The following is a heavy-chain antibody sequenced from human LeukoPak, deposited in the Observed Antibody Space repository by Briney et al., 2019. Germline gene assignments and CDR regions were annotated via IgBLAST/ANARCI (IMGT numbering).Heavy chain of an antibody. Sequence: SETLPLTCAVYGGSFSGYYWSWIRQPPGKGLEWIGEINHSGSTNYNPSLKSRVTISVDTSKNQFSLKLSSVTAADTAVYYCARGRVPYYYDSSGYYLDYWGQGTLVTVSS. CDR1: GGSFSGYY. CDR2: INHSGST. D-gene: IGHD3-22*01. J-gene: IGHJ4*02. CDR3: ARGRVPYYYDSSGYYLDY. V-gene: IGHV4-34*01.